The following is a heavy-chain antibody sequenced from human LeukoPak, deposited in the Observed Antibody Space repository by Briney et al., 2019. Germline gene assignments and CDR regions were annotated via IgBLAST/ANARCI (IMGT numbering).Heavy chain of an antibody. Sequence: SETLSLTCTVSGGSISDYHWSWIRQPPGKGLEYIGYIYNSGRTFYNPSLKSRVTISVDTSKNQFSLKLSSVTAADTAVYYCARVRADKYNTYYYDSSGYRPYYFDYWGQGTLVTVSS. D-gene: IGHD3-22*01. V-gene: IGHV4-59*12. CDR2: IYNSGRT. CDR1: GGSISDYH. CDR3: ARVRADKYNTYYYDSSGYRPYYFDY. J-gene: IGHJ4*02.